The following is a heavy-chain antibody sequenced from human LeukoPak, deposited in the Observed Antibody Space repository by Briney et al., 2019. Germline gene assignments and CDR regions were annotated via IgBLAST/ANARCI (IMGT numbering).Heavy chain of an antibody. V-gene: IGHV4-39*02. Sequence: PSETLSLTCTVSGGSISSSSYYWGWIRQPPGKGLEWIGNIYYRGNTYYSPSLKSRVTISVDTSKNQFFLKLSSVTAADTAVYYCARDGGDYHFDFWGQGTVVTVSS. CDR2: IYYRGNT. CDR3: ARDGGDYHFDF. J-gene: IGHJ4*02. D-gene: IGHD2-21*01. CDR1: GGSISSSSYY.